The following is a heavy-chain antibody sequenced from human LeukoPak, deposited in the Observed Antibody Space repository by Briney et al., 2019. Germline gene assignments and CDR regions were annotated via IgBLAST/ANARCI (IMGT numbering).Heavy chain of an antibody. CDR1: GFTFSSYA. CDR3: AKEFEFLVNNWFDS. V-gene: IGHV3-23*01. CDR2: ISGSGGST. D-gene: IGHD3-3*01. Sequence: GGSLRLSCAASGFTFSSYAMSWVRQAPGKGLEWVSGISGSGGSTNYADSVKGRFTISRDKSKNTLFLQMTSLRVEDTAVYYCAKEFEFLVNNWFDSWGQGTLVTVSS. J-gene: IGHJ5*01.